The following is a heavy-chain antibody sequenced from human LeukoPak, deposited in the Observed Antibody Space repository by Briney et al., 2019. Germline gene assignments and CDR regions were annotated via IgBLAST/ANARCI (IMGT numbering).Heavy chain of an antibody. J-gene: IGHJ6*03. CDR1: GYTFTGYY. D-gene: IGHD6-6*01. CDR3: ARKPEYSSSMGYYYYYMDV. CDR2: INPNSGGT. Sequence: ASVKVSCQASGYTFTGYYMHWVRQAPGQGRAWMGWINPNSGGTNYAQKFQGRVTMTRDTSISTAYMELSRLRSDDAAVYYCARKPEYSSSMGYYYYYMDVWGKGTTVTVSS. V-gene: IGHV1-2*02.